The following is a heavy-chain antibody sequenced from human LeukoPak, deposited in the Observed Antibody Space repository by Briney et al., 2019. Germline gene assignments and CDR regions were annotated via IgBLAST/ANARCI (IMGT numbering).Heavy chain of an antibody. Sequence: GGSLRLSCAASGFTFSSYSMNWVRQAPGKGLEWVSSISSSSSYMYYADSVKGRFTISRDNAKNSLYLQMNSLRAEDTAVYYCARDRSITIFGVMVDYWGQGTLVTVSS. V-gene: IGHV3-21*01. CDR3: ARDRSITIFGVMVDY. CDR2: ISSSSSYM. D-gene: IGHD3-3*01. J-gene: IGHJ4*02. CDR1: GFTFSSYS.